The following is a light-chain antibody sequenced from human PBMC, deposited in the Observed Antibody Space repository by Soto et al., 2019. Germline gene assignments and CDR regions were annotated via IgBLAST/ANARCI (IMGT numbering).Light chain of an antibody. CDR1: QSVSSNY. V-gene: IGKV3-20*01. CDR2: GAS. Sequence: ETVWTQAPGTLSLSPGERATLSSRASQSVSSNYLAWYQQQPGEAPRLLICGASRRATGIPDRCSGSGSGTDFTLRISILEPEVCAVYFWHQYGKSPRTFGQGTTVEIK. CDR3: HQYGKSPRT. J-gene: IGKJ1*01.